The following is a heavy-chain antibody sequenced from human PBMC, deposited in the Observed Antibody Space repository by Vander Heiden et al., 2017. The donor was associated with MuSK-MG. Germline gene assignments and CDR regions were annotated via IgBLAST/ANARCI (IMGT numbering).Heavy chain of an antibody. V-gene: IGHV3-66*01. CDR1: GFTVSSNY. D-gene: IGHD2-15*01. Sequence: EVQLVESGGGLVQPGGSLRLYCAASGFTVSSNYMSWVGQAPGKGLEWVSVIYSGGSTYYADSVKGRFTISRDNSKNTLYLQMNSLRAEDTAVYYCARDRPYCSGGSCYSGYWCQGTLVTVSS. CDR3: ARDRPYCSGGSCYSGY. J-gene: IGHJ4*02. CDR2: IYSGGST.